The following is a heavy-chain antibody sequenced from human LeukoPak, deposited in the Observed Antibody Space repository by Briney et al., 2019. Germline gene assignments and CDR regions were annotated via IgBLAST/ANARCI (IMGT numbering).Heavy chain of an antibody. CDR3: TTFSYNFDY. Sequence: GGSLRLSCAASRFXFSNAWMTWVRQAPGKGLEWVGLIKSKIDGGTTDYASPVKGRFTVSRDDSNNTLYLQMNSLKTEDTAVYYCTTFSYNFDYWGQGTLVTVSS. CDR2: IKSKIDGGTT. CDR1: RFXFSNAW. V-gene: IGHV3-15*01. J-gene: IGHJ4*02. D-gene: IGHD1-1*01.